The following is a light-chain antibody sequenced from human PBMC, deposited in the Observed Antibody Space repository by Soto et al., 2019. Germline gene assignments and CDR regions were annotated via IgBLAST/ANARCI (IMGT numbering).Light chain of an antibody. V-gene: IGKV2-28*01. J-gene: IGKJ1*01. Sequence: DILMTQSPLSLPVTPGEPASISCRSSHSLLHSNGYNYLDWYLQKPGQSPQLLIYLGSNRASGGPDRFSGSGSGTDFTLKISRVEAEDVGVYYCVQALQSPPWTFGQGAKVDIK. CDR2: LGS. CDR3: VQALQSPPWT. CDR1: HSLLHSNGYNY.